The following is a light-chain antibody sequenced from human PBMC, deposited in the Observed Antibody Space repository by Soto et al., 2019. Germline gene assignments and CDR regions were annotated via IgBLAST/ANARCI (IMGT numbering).Light chain of an antibody. V-gene: IGKV3-20*01. CDR2: DTS. J-gene: IGKJ4*01. Sequence: EFVLTQAPGTLSLSPEERATLSCRASQTVRNNYLTWYQQKPGQAPSLPISDTSTTATGIPDRLSGRGSGPDFPLTLSRLGPEDFAVYYCQQFSSYPLTFGGGPKVDIK. CDR1: QTVRNNY. CDR3: QQFSSYPLT.